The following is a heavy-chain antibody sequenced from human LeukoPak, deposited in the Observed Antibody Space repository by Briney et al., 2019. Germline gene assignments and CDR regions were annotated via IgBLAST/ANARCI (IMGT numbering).Heavy chain of an antibody. CDR1: GFTFDDYA. CDR2: ISWNSGSI. V-gene: IGHV3-9*01. Sequence: GGSLRLSCAASGFTFDDYAMHWVRQAPGKGLEWVSGISWNSGSIGYADSVKGRFTISRDNAKNSLYLQMSSLRAEDTALYYCAKDSGPGSAYCGGDCYWVRSYYYYGMDVWGQGTTVTVSS. J-gene: IGHJ6*02. CDR3: AKDSGPGSAYCGGDCYWVRSYYYYGMDV. D-gene: IGHD2-21*02.